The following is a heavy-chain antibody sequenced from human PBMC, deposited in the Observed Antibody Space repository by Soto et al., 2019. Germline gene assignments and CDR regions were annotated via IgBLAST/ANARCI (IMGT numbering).Heavy chain of an antibody. CDR3: AKTICSGGSCYDFDY. CDR1: GGTFSSYA. J-gene: IGHJ4*02. Sequence: SVEVSCEASGGTFSSYAISWVRQAPGQGLEWMGGIIPIFGTANYAQKFQGRVTITADESTSTAYMELSSLRSEDTAVYYCAKTICSGGSCYDFDYWGQGTLVTV. D-gene: IGHD2-15*01. CDR2: IIPIFGTA. V-gene: IGHV1-69*13.